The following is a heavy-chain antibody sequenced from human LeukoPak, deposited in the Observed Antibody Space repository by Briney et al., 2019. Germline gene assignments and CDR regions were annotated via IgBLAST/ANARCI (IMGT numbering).Heavy chain of an antibody. CDR1: GFTFSSYS. V-gene: IGHV4-34*01. D-gene: IGHD6-19*01. Sequence: GSLRLSCAASGFTFSSYSMNWVRQPPGKGLEWIGEINHSGSTNYNPSLKSRVTISVDTSKNQFSLKLSSVTAADTAVYYCARGPYSSGCFGYWGQGTLVTVSS. CDR3: ARGPYSSGCFGY. J-gene: IGHJ4*02. CDR2: INHSGST.